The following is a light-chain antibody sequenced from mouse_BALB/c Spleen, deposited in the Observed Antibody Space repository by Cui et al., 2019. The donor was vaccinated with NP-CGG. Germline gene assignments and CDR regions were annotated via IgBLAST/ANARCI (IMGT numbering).Light chain of an antibody. CDR2: GTN. Sequence: QAVVTHESALTTSPGETVTLTCRSSTGAVTTSNYANWVQEKPDHVFTGLIGGTNNRAPGVPARFSGSLIGDKAALTITGAQTEDEAIYFCALWYSNHWVFGGGTKLTVL. CDR1: TGAVTTSNY. CDR3: ALWYSNHWV. V-gene: IGLV1*01. J-gene: IGLJ1*01.